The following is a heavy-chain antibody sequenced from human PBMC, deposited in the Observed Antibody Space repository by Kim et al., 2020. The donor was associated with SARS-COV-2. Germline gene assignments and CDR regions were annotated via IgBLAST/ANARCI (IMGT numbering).Heavy chain of an antibody. CDR3: ANRYGSGRYGPSGGMDV. CDR1: GFTFSSYA. J-gene: IGHJ6*02. CDR2: ISGSGGST. D-gene: IGHD3-10*01. Sequence: GGSLRLSCAASGFTFSSYAMSWVRQAPGKGLEWVSAISGSGGSTYYADSVKGRFTISRDNSKNTLYLQMNSLRAEDTAVYYCANRYGSGRYGPSGGMDVRGPGTTVTVSS. V-gene: IGHV3-23*01.